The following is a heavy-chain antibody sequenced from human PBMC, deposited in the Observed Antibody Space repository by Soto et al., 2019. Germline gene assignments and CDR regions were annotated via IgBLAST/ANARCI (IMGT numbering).Heavy chain of an antibody. J-gene: IGHJ4*02. CDR3: SKDHLTTTLTKGGY. CDR2: ISYNGSDK. CDR1: GFTFSNYG. D-gene: IGHD4-17*01. V-gene: IGHV3-30*18. Sequence: QVQLVESGGGLVQPGRSLRLSCAASGFTFSNYGMHWVRQAPGKGLEWVAVISYNGSDKYYADSVKGRFTISRDNSKNPLYLQMDSLRAEDTAVYYCSKDHLTTTLTKGGYWGQGTLVTVSS.